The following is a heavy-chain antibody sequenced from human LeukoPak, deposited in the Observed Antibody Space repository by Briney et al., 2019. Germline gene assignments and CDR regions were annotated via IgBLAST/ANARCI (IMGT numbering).Heavy chain of an antibody. Sequence: SETLSLTCTVSGGSISSYYWSWIRQPPGKGLEWIGYIYYSGSTNYNPSLKSRVTISVDTSKTQFSLKLSSVTAADTAVYYCAREVATILTSWFDPWGQGTLVTVSS. V-gene: IGHV4-59*01. D-gene: IGHD5-24*01. CDR3: AREVATILTSWFDP. CDR2: IYYSGST. J-gene: IGHJ5*02. CDR1: GGSISSYY.